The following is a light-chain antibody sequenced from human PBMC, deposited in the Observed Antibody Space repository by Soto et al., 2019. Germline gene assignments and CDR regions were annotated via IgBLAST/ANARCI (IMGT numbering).Light chain of an antibody. Sequence: QSVLTQPPSASGSPGQSLTISCTGTSTDVGNYNYVSWYQQHPGKAPKLMISDVNRRPSGVPDRFSGSKSGNTASLTVSERQAEDEADYYCSSYAGSNNWVFGGGTKLTVL. V-gene: IGLV2-8*01. CDR3: SSYAGSNNWV. CDR1: STDVGNYNY. CDR2: DVN. J-gene: IGLJ2*01.